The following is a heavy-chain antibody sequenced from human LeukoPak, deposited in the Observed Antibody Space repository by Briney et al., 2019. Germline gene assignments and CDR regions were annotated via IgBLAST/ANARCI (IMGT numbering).Heavy chain of an antibody. CDR3: AKDRVAGFDP. J-gene: IGHJ5*02. D-gene: IGHD6-13*01. CDR1: GFTVSSNY. CDR2: ISGSGGST. Sequence: GGSLRLSCAASGFTVSSNYMSWVRQAPGRGLEWVSAISGSGGSTYYADPVKGRFTISRDNSKNTLYLQMNSLRAEDTAVYYCAKDRVAGFDPWGQGTLVTVSS. V-gene: IGHV3-23*01.